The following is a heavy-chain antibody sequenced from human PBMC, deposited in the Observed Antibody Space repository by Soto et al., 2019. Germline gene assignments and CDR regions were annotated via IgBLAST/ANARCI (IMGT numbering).Heavy chain of an antibody. V-gene: IGHV3-43*01. J-gene: IGHJ4*02. CDR3: AKDKVRYEERSGDYDY. D-gene: IGHD3-3*01. Sequence: GGSLRLSCAASGFTFDDYTMHWVRQAPGKGLEWVSLISWDGGSTYYADSVKGRFTISRDNSKNSLYLQMNSLRTEDTALYYCAKDKVRYEERSGDYDYWGQGTLVTGSS. CDR2: ISWDGGST. CDR1: GFTFDDYT.